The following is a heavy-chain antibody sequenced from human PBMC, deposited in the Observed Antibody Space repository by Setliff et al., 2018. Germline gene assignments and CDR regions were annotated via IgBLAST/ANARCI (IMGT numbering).Heavy chain of an antibody. Sequence: GESLKISCAASGFTFSDFSINWVRQAPGKGLEWVSSISSTSKYIFYADSVEGRFSISRDNAENSLYLQMNSLRTEDTAVYFCARVAMGASCSGTSCQKYRFDHWGQGTLVTVSS. CDR1: GFTFSDFS. D-gene: IGHD2-2*01. J-gene: IGHJ4*02. CDR2: ISSTSKYI. V-gene: IGHV3-21*01. CDR3: ARVAMGASCSGTSCQKYRFDH.